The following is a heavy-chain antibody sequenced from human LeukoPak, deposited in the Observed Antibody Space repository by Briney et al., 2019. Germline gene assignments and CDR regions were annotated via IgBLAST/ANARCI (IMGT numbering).Heavy chain of an antibody. D-gene: IGHD6-19*01. J-gene: IGHJ4*02. V-gene: IGHV3-7*01. Sequence: AGGSLRLSCAASGFTFSSYWMSWVRQAPGKGLEWVANIKQDGSEKYYVDSVKGRFTISRDNAKNSLYLQMNTLRAEDTALYYCVKEGLYRSGQDLDYWGQGTLVTVSS. CDR2: IKQDGSEK. CDR1: GFTFSSYW. CDR3: VKEGLYRSGQDLDY.